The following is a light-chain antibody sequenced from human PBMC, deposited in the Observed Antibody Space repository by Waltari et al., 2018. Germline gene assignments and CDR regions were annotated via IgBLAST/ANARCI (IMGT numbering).Light chain of an antibody. CDR2: EAS. J-gene: IGKJ2*01. CDR1: QSFSSW. CDR3: QQYNRYPYT. V-gene: IGKV1-5*03. Sequence: IQMTQSPSTLSASVGDRVTITCRASQSFSSWLAWYQQKPGKAPKLLIYEASTLESGLPSRFSGSGSGTEFTLTISSLQPDDSATYFCQQYNRYPYTFGQGTKLEIK.